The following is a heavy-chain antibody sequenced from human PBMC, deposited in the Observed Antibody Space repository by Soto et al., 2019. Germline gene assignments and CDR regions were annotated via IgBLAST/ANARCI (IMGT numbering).Heavy chain of an antibody. D-gene: IGHD5-18*01. CDR2: VYESGYT. CDR1: DASFRTCAYY. Sequence: SETLSLTCTVSDASFRTCAYYWGWVSHRPGRGLEWIGYVYESGYTYYNMSLKSRLTISLDRSNNQFSLGLTSVTAADTAVYYCVRALRHTAIVYPWFDPWGQGTLVTVS. V-gene: IGHV4-31*03. CDR3: VRALRHTAIVYPWFDP. J-gene: IGHJ5*02.